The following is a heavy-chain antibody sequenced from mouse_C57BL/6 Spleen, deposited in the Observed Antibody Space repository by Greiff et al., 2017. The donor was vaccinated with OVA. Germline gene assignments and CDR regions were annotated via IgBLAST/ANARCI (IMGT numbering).Heavy chain of an antibody. CDR3: ASDYYSSRIMDY. CDR2: IDPSDSYT. V-gene: IGHV1-69*01. Sequence: QVQLQQPGAELVMPGASVKLSCKASGYTFTSYWMHWVKQRPGQGLEWIGEIDPSDSYTNYNQKFKGKSTLTVDKSSSTAYMQLSSLTSEDSAVYYCASDYYSSRIMDYWGQGTSVTVSS. D-gene: IGHD1-1*01. CDR1: GYTFTSYW. J-gene: IGHJ4*01.